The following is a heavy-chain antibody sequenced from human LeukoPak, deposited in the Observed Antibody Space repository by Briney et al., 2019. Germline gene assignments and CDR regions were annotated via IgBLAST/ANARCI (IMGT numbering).Heavy chain of an antibody. D-gene: IGHD3-3*01. Sequence: SETLSLTCTVSGGSISSHYWSWIRHPPGKGLEWIGYIYYSGSTNYNPSLKSRATISVDTSKNQFSLKLSSVTAADTAVYYCARVGYDFWSGYYRWFDPWGQGTLVTVSS. J-gene: IGHJ5*02. CDR1: GGSISSHY. CDR3: ARVGYDFWSGYYRWFDP. CDR2: IYYSGST. V-gene: IGHV4-59*11.